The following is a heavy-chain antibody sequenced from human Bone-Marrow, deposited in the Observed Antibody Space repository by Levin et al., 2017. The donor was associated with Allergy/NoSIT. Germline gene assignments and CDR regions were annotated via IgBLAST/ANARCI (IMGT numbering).Heavy chain of an antibody. CDR3: ARVHWPVAGTGWFDP. CDR1: GSSISNGYY. V-gene: IGHV4-38-2*01. Sequence: SETLSLTCAVSGSSISNGYYWGWIRQPPGMGLEWIGSIYHSGNTYYNPSLKSRVTISLDTSKNQLSLKTTSVIAADTAVHYCARVHWPVAGTGWFDPWGQGTLVTVSS. J-gene: IGHJ5*02. CDR2: IYHSGNT. D-gene: IGHD6-19*01.